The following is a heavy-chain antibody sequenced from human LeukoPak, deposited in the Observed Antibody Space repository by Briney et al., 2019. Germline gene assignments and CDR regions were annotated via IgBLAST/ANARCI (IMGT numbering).Heavy chain of an antibody. J-gene: IGHJ5*01. CDR1: GASVSSSH. CDR3: ARGFYEPFDC. V-gene: IGHV4-59*02. D-gene: IGHD2/OR15-2a*01. Sequence: SETLSLTCSVSGASVSSSHWNWIRQSPGKGLEWIANVDYNGSTKYNPSLRGRGTMSLDTSKNQFHLKLESVTAADTARYFCARGFYEPFDCRGQGTLVTVSS. CDR2: VDYNGST.